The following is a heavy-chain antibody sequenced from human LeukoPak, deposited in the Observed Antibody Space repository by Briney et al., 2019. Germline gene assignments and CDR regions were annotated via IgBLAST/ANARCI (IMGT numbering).Heavy chain of an antibody. D-gene: IGHD1-7*01. CDR1: GFTFSRDS. CDR2: INPDGSTT. V-gene: IGHV3-74*01. J-gene: IGHJ5*02. CDR3: AKDGRGPNLGTNWFDP. Sequence: GGSLRLSCAASGFTFSRDSMHWVRQSPGKGLVWLSRINPDGSTTNYADSVKGRFTISRDNAKNSLYLQMNSLRAEDTALYYCAKDGRGPNLGTNWFDPWGQGTLVTVSS.